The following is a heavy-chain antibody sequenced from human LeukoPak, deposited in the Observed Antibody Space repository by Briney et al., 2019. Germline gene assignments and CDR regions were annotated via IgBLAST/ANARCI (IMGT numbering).Heavy chain of an antibody. J-gene: IGHJ4*02. CDR3: ARDPRGELFFDY. CDR1: GFTFSSYS. Sequence: GGSLRLPCAASGFTFSSYSMNWVRQAPGKGLEWVSSISSSSSYIYYADSVKGRFTISRDNAKNSLYLQMNSLRAEDTAVYYRARDPRGELFFDYWGQGTLVTVSS. D-gene: IGHD3-10*01. CDR2: ISSSSSYI. V-gene: IGHV3-21*01.